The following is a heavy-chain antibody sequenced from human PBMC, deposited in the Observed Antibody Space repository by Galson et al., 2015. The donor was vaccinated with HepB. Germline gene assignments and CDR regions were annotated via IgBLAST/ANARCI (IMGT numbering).Heavy chain of an antibody. CDR3: GSPSGIAVADTGWYYFDY. CDR2: ISSSGRTI. CDR1: GFTFSSYE. D-gene: IGHD6-19*01. V-gene: IGHV3-48*03. Sequence: LRLSCAASGFTFSSYEMNWVRQAPGKGLEWVSYISSSGRTIYYADSVKGRFTISRDNAKNSLYLQMNSLRAEDTAVYYCGSPSGIAVADTGWYYFDYWGQGIQVTVSS. J-gene: IGHJ4*02.